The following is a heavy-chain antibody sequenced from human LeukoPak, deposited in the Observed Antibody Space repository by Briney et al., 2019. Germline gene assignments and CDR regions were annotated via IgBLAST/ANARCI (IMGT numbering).Heavy chain of an antibody. Sequence: PGGSLRLSCAASGFTSSSYAMSWVRLAPGKGLEWVSAISGSGGSTYYADSVKGRFTISRDNSKNTLYLQMNSLRAEDTAVYYCANEVGSGSSWIWGQGTLVTVSS. CDR2: ISGSGGST. V-gene: IGHV3-23*01. J-gene: IGHJ4*02. CDR3: ANEVGSGSSWI. D-gene: IGHD6-13*01. CDR1: GFTSSSYA.